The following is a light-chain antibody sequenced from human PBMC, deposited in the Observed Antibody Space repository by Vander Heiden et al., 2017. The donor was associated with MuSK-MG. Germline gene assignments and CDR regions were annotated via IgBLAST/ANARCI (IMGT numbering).Light chain of an antibody. J-gene: IGLJ2*01. V-gene: IGLV3-19*01. CDR1: SLRTYY. CDR2: GEN. Sequence: SSELTQDPAVSVALGQTVMLTCQGDSLRTYYANWYQQKQGQAPVLLIYGENNRPSGIPDRFFGFRSGNNASLTITGAQAEEEADDYCHSRDTSGNRLFFGGGTKLTVL. CDR3: HSRDTSGNRLF.